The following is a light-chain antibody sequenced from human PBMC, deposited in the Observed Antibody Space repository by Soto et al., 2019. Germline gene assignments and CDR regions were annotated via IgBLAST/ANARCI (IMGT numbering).Light chain of an antibody. V-gene: IGLV1-40*01. CDR2: GNT. J-gene: IGLJ1*01. CDR3: QSYDSSQSSSFV. Sequence: DLGWYQQKPGKAPKLLISGNTNRPSGVPDRFSGSKSGTSASLAITWLQAGDEADYYCQSYDSSQSSSFVFGTGTKVTVL. CDR1: D.